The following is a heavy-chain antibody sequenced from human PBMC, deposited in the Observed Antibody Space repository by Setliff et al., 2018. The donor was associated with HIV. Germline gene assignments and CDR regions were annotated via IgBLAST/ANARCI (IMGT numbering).Heavy chain of an antibody. CDR2: IYSGGSTT. D-gene: IGHD3-10*01. Sequence: GGSLRLSCAASRFTFSSYAMSWVRQAPGKGLEWVSFIYSGGSTTYYADSVKGRFTISRDNSRNTLYLQMNRLRAEDTAVYYCAKTYYGSGTHLRWYQFDNWGQGTLVTVSS. J-gene: IGHJ4*02. CDR1: RFTFSSYA. CDR3: AKTYYGSGTHLRWYQFDN. V-gene: IGHV3-23*03.